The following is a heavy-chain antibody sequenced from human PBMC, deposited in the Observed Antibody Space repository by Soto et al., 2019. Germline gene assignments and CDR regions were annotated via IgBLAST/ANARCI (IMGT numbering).Heavy chain of an antibody. D-gene: IGHD3-22*01. CDR1: GYTFTSHG. V-gene: IGHV1-69*13. CDR3: ARDGTLYDSSAYYYLY. Sequence: SVKVSCKASGYTFTSHGISWVRQAPGQGLEWMGGITPMFGTPNYAQKFQGRVTITADESTSTAYMELSSLRSEDTAMYYCARDGTLYDSSAYYYLYWGQGTLVTVSS. J-gene: IGHJ4*02. CDR2: ITPMFGTP.